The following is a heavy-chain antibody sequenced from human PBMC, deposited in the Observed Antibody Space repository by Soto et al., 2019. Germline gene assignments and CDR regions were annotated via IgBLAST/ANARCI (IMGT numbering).Heavy chain of an antibody. CDR3: ARGRGGGGSSNNWFDP. CDR2: IYYSGST. CDR1: GGSINNYY. Sequence: SETLSLTCTVSGGSINNYYWSWIRQPPGKGLEWIGYIYYSGSTNYNPSLKSRVTISVDTSKNQFSLKLGSVTAADTAVYYCARGRGGGGSSNNWFDPWGQGTRVTVSS. D-gene: IGHD2-15*01. V-gene: IGHV4-59*01. J-gene: IGHJ5*02.